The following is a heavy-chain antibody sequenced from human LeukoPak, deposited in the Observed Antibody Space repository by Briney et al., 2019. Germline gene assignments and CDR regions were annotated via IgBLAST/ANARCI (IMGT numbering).Heavy chain of an antibody. CDR2: INWNGGST. Sequence: GGSLRLSCAASGFTFDDYGMSWVRQAPGKGLEWVSGINWNGGSTAYADSVKGRFTISRDNAKNSLYLQMNSLRAEDTALYYCARVVGAYGGPWYFDYWGQGTLVTVSS. V-gene: IGHV3-20*04. CDR3: ARVVGAYGGPWYFDY. CDR1: GFTFDDYG. D-gene: IGHD1-26*01. J-gene: IGHJ4*02.